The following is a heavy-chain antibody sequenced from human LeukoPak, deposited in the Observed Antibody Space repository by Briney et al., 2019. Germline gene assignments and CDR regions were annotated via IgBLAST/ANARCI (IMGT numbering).Heavy chain of an antibody. CDR3: ARDVNDKNLEALDP. V-gene: IGHV4-61*02. CDR2: LYTSGTT. J-gene: IGHJ5*02. D-gene: IGHD5/OR15-5a*01. CDR1: GDSFSSGGYY. Sequence: SETLSLTCTVSGDSFSSGGYYWTWIRQPAGKGLEWIGGLYTSGTTNYNPSLKSRVRMSADTSKNQFSLELTSVTAADTAVYYCARDVNDKNLEALDPWGQGTLVTVSS.